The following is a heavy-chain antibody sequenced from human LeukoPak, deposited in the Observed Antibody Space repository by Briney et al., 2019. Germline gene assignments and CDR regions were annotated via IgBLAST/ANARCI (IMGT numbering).Heavy chain of an antibody. CDR2: ISGSAGSI. CDR1: GFTFSSYA. J-gene: IGHJ3*02. Sequence: GGSLRLSCAASGFTFSSYAMSWVRQPPGKGLEWVSTISGSAGSIYYADSVKGQFTISRDNSKNTVYLEMNSLRAEDTALYYCAKGSGVVVAALDAFDIWGQGTMVTVSS. V-gene: IGHV3-23*01. D-gene: IGHD2-15*01. CDR3: AKGSGVVVAALDAFDI.